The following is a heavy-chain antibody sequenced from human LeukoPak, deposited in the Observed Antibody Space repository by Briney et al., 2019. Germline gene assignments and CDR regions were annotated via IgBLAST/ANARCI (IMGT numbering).Heavy chain of an antibody. D-gene: IGHD1-1*01. CDR3: ARLGKPYYMDV. CDR2: LYHSGAA. CDR1: GDSISNYY. V-gene: IGHV4-59*08. Sequence: SETLSLTCTVSGDSISNYYWTGIRQTPGKGLEWIGNLYHSGAADYNPSLKTRVTTSVDTSKDQFSLSLRSSTAADTAVYFCARLGKPYYMDVWGTGTTVTVSS. J-gene: IGHJ6*03.